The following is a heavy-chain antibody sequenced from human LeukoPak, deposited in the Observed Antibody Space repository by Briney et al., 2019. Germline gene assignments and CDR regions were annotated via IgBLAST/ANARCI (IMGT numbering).Heavy chain of an antibody. V-gene: IGHV3-11*03. CDR1: GFTFSDYY. CDR3: ANARGTSSSYFDL. D-gene: IGHD6-6*01. J-gene: IGHJ2*01. CDR2: ISGSGSYT. Sequence: GGSLRLSCAASGFTFSDYYMSWIRQAPGKGLDWVSYISGSGSYTNYADSVKGRFTISRDNAKNSLYLQMNSLRAEDTALYYCANARGTSSSYFDLWGRGTLVTVSS.